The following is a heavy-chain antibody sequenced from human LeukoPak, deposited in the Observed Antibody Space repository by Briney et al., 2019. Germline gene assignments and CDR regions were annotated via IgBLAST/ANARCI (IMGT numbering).Heavy chain of an antibody. CDR3: AKSKIVERRVYFDL. Sequence: GGSLRLSCRASGFTFSIYPLTWVRQAPGKGPEWVSTIGTVGDTYYADSVKGRFTISIDHSINTLYLHMSSLRAEAAAVYYCAKSKIVERRVYFDLWGRGTPVTVSS. D-gene: IGHD1-1*01. CDR2: IGTVGDT. J-gene: IGHJ2*01. V-gene: IGHV3-23*01. CDR1: GFTFSIYP.